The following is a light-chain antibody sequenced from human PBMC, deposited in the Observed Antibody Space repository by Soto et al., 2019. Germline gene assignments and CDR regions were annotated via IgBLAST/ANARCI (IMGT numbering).Light chain of an antibody. Sequence: QSALTQPASVSGSPGQSITISCTGTSSDVGGYNYVSWYQQHPGKAPKLMIYEVNNRPSGVSNRFSGSKLGNTASLTISGLQAEDEADYYCSSYTSRSTLGVFGGGTQLTVL. CDR2: EVN. V-gene: IGLV2-14*01. J-gene: IGLJ3*02. CDR3: SSYTSRSTLGV. CDR1: SSDVGGYNY.